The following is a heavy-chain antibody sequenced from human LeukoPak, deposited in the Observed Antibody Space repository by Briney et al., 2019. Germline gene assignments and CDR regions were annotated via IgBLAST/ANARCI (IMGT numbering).Heavy chain of an antibody. D-gene: IGHD6-13*01. J-gene: IGHJ4*02. CDR1: GFTFSSHG. CDR2: IWYGESNK. CDR3: ARDIGSSSWYGRGFDY. V-gene: IGHV3-33*01. Sequence: GGSLRLSCAASGFTFSSHGMHWVRQAPGKGLEWVAVIWYGESNKYYADSVKGRFTISRDNSENTLYLQMTILRAEDTAVYYCARDIGSSSWYGRGFDYWGQGTLVTVSS.